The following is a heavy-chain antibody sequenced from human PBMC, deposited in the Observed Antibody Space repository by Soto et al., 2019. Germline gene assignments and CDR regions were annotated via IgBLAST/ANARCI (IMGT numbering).Heavy chain of an antibody. V-gene: IGHV3-30-3*01. D-gene: IGHD1-26*01. J-gene: IGHJ4*02. Sequence: GGSLKLSCAASGLTFSSYAMHWVRQAPGKGLEWVAVLSYDGSNKSYAASVKGRFTISRDNSQHTLYLQMNSLRAEDTAVYYCARDLGANFEPVHWGQGTLVTVSS. CDR2: LSYDGSNK. CDR1: GLTFSSYA. CDR3: ARDLGANFEPVH.